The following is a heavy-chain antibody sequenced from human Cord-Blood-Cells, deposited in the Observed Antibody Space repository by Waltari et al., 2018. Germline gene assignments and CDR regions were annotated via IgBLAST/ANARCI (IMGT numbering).Heavy chain of an antibody. CDR2: IIPIFGTA. CDR1: GGTFSSYA. Sequence: VKKPGSSVKVSCKASGGTFSSYAISWVRQAPGQGLEWMGGIIPIFGTANYAQKFQGRVTITADESTSTAYMELSSLRSEDTAVYYCARDRLGYCSSTSCYYFDYWGQGTLVTVSS. CDR3: ARDRLGYCSSTSCYYFDY. D-gene: IGHD2-2*01. J-gene: IGHJ4*02. V-gene: IGHV1-69*01.